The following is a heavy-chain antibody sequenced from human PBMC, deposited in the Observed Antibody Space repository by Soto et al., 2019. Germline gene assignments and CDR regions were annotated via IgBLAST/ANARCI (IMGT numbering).Heavy chain of an antibody. CDR2: IYYSGST. Sequence: QLQLQESGPGLVKPSETLSLICSVSGGSISSSFYYWGWIRQPPGKGLEWIGNIYYSGSTYYNPSLKSRVTISVYTSKNQFSLKLSSVTAADTAVYYCARRVVVLTAFDNWGQGALVTVSS. J-gene: IGHJ4*02. D-gene: IGHD2-15*01. V-gene: IGHV4-39*01. CDR3: ARRVVVLTAFDN. CDR1: GGSISSSFYY.